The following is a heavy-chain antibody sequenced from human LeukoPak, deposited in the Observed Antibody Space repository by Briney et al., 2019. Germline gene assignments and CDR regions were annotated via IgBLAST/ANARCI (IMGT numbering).Heavy chain of an antibody. V-gene: IGHV4-59*01. CDR3: ARWGESGNYVVHAFDV. D-gene: IGHD4-23*01. J-gene: IGHJ3*01. CDR2: SHYSGTA. Sequence: PPETLSLTCAVSGVSISSYYCNWMRQSPGEGLEWIGYSHYSGTANNNTSLNSRVTISVDTSKNQFSLELTSVSAADTAVYYCARWGESGNYVVHAFDVWGPGTMVTVSS. CDR1: GVSISSYY.